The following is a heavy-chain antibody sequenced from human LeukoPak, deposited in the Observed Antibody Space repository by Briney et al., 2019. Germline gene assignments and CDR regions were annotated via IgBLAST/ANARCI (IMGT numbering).Heavy chain of an antibody. CDR1: GFTFSNAW. D-gene: IGHD6-13*01. V-gene: IGHV3-15*07. CDR2: IKSKTDGGTT. CDR3: TTELIAAVGGY. J-gene: IGHJ4*02. Sequence: ESGGSLRLSCAASGFTFSNAWMNWVRQAPGKGLEWVGRIKSKTDGGTTDYAAPVKGRFTISRDDSKDTLYLQMNSLKTEDTAVYYCTTELIAAVGGYWGQGTLVTVSS.